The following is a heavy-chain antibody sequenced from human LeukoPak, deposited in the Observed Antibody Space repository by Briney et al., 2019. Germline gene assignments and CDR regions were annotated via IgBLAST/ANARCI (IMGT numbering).Heavy chain of an antibody. CDR3: VKDGAHYDILTGYSDWFDP. V-gene: IGHV3-23*01. D-gene: IGHD3-9*01. CDR1: GFTFSSYA. CDR2: ISGSGGST. J-gene: IGHJ5*02. Sequence: LSGGSLRLSCAASGFTFSSYAMSWVRQAPGKGLEWVSAISGSGGSTYYADSVKGRFTISRDNSKNTLYLQMNSLRAGDTAVYYCVKDGAHYDILTGYSDWFDPWGQGTLVTVSS.